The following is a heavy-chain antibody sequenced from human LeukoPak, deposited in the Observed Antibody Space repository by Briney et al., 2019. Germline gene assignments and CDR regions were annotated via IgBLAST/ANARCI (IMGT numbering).Heavy chain of an antibody. J-gene: IGHJ6*02. CDR2: INPSGGST. CDR1: GYTFTSYY. Sequence: GASVKVSCKASGYTFTSYYMHWVRQAPGQGLEWMGIINPSGGSTSYAQKFQGRVTMTRDTSTSTVYMELSSLRSEDTAVYYCARDPGYCSSTSCYNYYYYYGMDVWGQGTTVTVSS. V-gene: IGHV1-46*01. CDR3: ARDPGYCSSTSCYNYYYYYGMDV. D-gene: IGHD2-2*02.